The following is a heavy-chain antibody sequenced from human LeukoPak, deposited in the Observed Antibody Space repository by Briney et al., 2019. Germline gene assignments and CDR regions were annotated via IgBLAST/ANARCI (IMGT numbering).Heavy chain of an antibody. V-gene: IGHV3-23*01. CDR2: VNGRGATP. CDR3: AKAPATGEGYYFYYMDV. D-gene: IGHD7-27*01. Sequence: GGSLRLSCAASGFASGFTFSDYAVRWVRQAPGKGPEWVASVNGRGATPCYADSVRGRFTISRDNSKNTLYLQMISLEADDTAIYFCAKAPATGEGYYFYYMDVWGKGTTVTVSS. CDR1: GFTFSDYA. J-gene: IGHJ6*03.